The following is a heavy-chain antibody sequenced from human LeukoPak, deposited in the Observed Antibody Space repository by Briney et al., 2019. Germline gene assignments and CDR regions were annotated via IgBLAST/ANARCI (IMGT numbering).Heavy chain of an antibody. CDR1: GGSISSGSYY. V-gene: IGHV4-61*02. CDR2: IYTSGST. D-gene: IGHD2-2*01. CDR3: ARDGGYCSSTSSFRCNWFDP. Sequence: KTSETLSLTCTVSGGSISSGSYYWSWIRQPAGKGLEWIGRIYTSGSTNYNPSLKSRVTISVDTSKNQFSLKLSSVTAADTAVYYCARDGGYCSSTSSFRCNWFDPWGQGTLVTVSS. J-gene: IGHJ5*02.